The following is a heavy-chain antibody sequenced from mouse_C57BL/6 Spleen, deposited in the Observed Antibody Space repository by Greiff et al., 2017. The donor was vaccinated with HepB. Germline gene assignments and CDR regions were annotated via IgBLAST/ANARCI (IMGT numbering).Heavy chain of an antibody. Sequence: QVQLQQSGAELVRPGASVTLSCKASGYTFTDYEMHWVKQTPVHGLEWIGAIDPETGGTAYNQKFKGKAILTADKSSSTAYMEHRSLTSEDSAVYYGTRRGPYGNYLWYFDVWGTGTTVTVSS. D-gene: IGHD2-1*01. CDR3: TRRGPYGNYLWYFDV. V-gene: IGHV1-15*01. CDR2: IDPETGGT. CDR1: GYTFTDYE. J-gene: IGHJ1*03.